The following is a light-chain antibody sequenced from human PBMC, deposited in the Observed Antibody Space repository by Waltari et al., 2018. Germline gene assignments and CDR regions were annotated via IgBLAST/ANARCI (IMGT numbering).Light chain of an antibody. CDR1: QSVTTE. CDR2: DVS. J-gene: IGKJ4*01. Sequence: EIVLTQSPGTLSLSPGERATLPCRASQSVTTELAWYQQKPGQAPRLLIYDVSNRATGVPARFSGSGSGTDFTLTISSLDPEDFAVYYCQQRDSWPRTFGGGTKVEFK. CDR3: QQRDSWPRT. V-gene: IGKV3-11*01.